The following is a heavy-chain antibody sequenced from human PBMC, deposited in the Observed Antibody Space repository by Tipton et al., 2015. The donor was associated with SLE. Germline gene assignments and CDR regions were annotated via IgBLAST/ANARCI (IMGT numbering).Heavy chain of an antibody. CDR1: GGSISSYY. J-gene: IGHJ4*02. Sequence: LRLSCTVSGGSISSYYWSWIRQPAGKGLGWIGRIYTSGSTNYNPSLKSRVTMSVDTSKNQFSLKLSSVTAADTAVYYCARAVVGALYYFDYWGQGTLVTVSS. CDR2: IYTSGST. D-gene: IGHD1-26*01. CDR3: ARAVVGALYYFDY. V-gene: IGHV4-4*07.